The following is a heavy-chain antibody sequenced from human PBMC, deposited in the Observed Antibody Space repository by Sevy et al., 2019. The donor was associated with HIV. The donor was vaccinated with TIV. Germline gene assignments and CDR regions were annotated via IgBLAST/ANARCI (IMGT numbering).Heavy chain of an antibody. Sequence: GGSLILSCAASGFPLSSYWMTWVRQAPGKGLEWVANINQHGSKKYYLDSVKGRFTISRDNAKNSVYLQMNSLRAEDTAIYFCAREIAGAGSYWGQGTLVTVSS. V-gene: IGHV3-7*01. CDR2: INQHGSKK. CDR1: GFPLSSYW. CDR3: AREIAGAGSY. J-gene: IGHJ4*02. D-gene: IGHD6-13*01.